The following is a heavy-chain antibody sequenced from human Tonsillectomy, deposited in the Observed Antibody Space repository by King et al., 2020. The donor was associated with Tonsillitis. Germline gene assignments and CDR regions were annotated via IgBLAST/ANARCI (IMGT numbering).Heavy chain of an antibody. Sequence: VQLVESGGGVVQPGRSLRLSCAASGFIFSFYGMHGVRQAPGKGLEWVAVISDVGRKKYYADSVKGRFTISRDSSENTLYLQMDSLKTEDTAVYFCARGVGGSDTYYILGSWGQGTLVTVSS. CDR3: ARGVGGSDTYYILGS. CDR1: GFIFSFYG. J-gene: IGHJ5*02. D-gene: IGHD3-10*01. V-gene: IGHV3-30*03. CDR2: ISDVGRKK.